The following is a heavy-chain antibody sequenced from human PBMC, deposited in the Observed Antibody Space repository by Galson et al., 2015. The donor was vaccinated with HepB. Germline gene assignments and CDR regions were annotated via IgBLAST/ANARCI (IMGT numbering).Heavy chain of an antibody. CDR2: ISYDGSNK. V-gene: IGHV3-30-3*01. J-gene: IGHJ4*02. D-gene: IGHD5-18*01. Sequence: SLRLSCAASGFTFSSYAMHWVRQAPGKGLEWVAVISYDGSNKYYADSVKGRFTISRDNSKNTLYLQMNSLRAEDTAVYYCARARPYRPQAYFDYWGQGTLVTVSS. CDR3: ARARPYRPQAYFDY. CDR1: GFTFSSYA.